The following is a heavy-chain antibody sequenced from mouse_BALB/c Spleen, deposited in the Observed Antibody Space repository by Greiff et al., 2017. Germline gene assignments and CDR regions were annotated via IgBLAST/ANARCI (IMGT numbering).Heavy chain of an antibody. CDR1: GYTFTTYP. CDR2: FHPYNDDT. CDR3: ARGATVVAGGAMDY. J-gene: IGHJ4*01. Sequence: VQLQESGAELVKPGASVKMSCKASGYTFTTYPIEWMKQNHGKSLEWIGNFHPYNDDTKYNEKFKGKAKLTVEKSSSTVYLELSRLTSDDSAVYYCARGATVVAGGAMDYWGQGTSVTVSS. V-gene: IGHV1-47*01. D-gene: IGHD1-1*01.